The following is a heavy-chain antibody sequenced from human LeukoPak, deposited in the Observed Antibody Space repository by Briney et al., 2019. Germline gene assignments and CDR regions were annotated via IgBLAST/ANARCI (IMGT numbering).Heavy chain of an antibody. D-gene: IGHD2-2*01. J-gene: IGHJ5*02. CDR3: ARRVEYCSSTSCPFNWFDP. Sequence: ASVKVSCKASGYTFTSYGISWVRQAPGQGLEWMGWISAYNGNTNYAQKLQGRVTMTTDTSTSTAYMELRSLRSDDTAVYYCARRVEYCSSTSCPFNWFDPWGQGTLVTVSS. V-gene: IGHV1-18*01. CDR1: GYTFTSYG. CDR2: ISAYNGNT.